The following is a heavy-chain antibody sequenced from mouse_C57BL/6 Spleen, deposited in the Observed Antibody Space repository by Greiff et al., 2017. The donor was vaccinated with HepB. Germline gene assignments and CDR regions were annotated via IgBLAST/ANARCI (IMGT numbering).Heavy chain of an antibody. V-gene: IGHV3-5*01. D-gene: IGHD2-2*01. CDR1: GISITTGNYR. CDR2: IYYSGTI. CDR3: ARDSYGYDWDYFDY. Sequence: EVQLQESGPGLVKPSQTVFLTCTVTGISITTGNYRWSWIRQFPGNKLEWIGYIYYSGTITYNPSLTSRTTITRDTPKNQFFLELNSLTAEDTATYYCARDSYGYDWDYFDYWGQGTTLTVSS. J-gene: IGHJ2*01.